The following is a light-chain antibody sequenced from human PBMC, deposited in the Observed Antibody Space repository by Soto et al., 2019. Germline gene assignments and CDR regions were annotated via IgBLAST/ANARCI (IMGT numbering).Light chain of an antibody. CDR1: SSDVGAYNY. Sequence: QSALTQPASVSGSTGLSITISCTGASSDVGAYNYVSWYQQLPDKAPKLIIYDVTYRPSGVSNRFSGSKSGNTASLTISGLQAEDAADYFCSSYTTSSTLVFGGGTKLTVL. CDR2: DVT. V-gene: IGLV2-14*01. J-gene: IGLJ3*02. CDR3: SSYTTSSTLV.